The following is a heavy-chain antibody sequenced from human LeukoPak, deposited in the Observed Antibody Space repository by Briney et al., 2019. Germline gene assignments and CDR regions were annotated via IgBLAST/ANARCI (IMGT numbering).Heavy chain of an antibody. Sequence: SETLSLTCTVSGGSISSYYWSWIRQPPGKGLEWIGYIYCSGSTNYNPSLKSRVTISVDTSKNQFSLKLSSVTAADTAVYYCASTIVGAIWTFDYWGQGTLVTVSS. CDR3: ASTIVGAIWTFDY. D-gene: IGHD1-26*01. J-gene: IGHJ4*02. CDR2: IYCSGST. CDR1: GGSISSYY. V-gene: IGHV4-59*01.